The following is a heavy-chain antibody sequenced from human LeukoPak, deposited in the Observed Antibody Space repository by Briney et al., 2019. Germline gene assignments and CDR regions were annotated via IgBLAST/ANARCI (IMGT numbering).Heavy chain of an antibody. J-gene: IGHJ4*01. Sequence: PSEPLSLTCTVSGGSISRYYWSWVQQPPGKGLEWIGYISYDGSINYDTSFRDRVTISLDTSTSQFSLRLNSVTAADTAVYFCASTSHPNHPDYDKNWPFFGYWGHGILVTVSS. V-gene: IGHV4-59*08. CDR1: GGSISRYY. D-gene: IGHD3-22*01. CDR3: ASTSHPNHPDYDKNWPFFGY. CDR2: ISYDGSI.